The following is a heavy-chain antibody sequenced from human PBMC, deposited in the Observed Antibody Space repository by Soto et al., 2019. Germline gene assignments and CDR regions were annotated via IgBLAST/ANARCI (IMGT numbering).Heavy chain of an antibody. V-gene: IGHV1-69*13. CDR1: GDVFRSYG. Sequence: SVKVSCKASGDVFRSYGINWVRQAPGQGLEWMGGIIPISGTTNYAQKFQGRVAITADECTDTVYMELSRLRSEDTAVYFCARVRCFNGLCHTADYGMDVWGQGTTVTVSS. CDR2: IIPISGTT. CDR3: ARVRCFNGLCHTADYGMDV. J-gene: IGHJ6*02. D-gene: IGHD2-8*01.